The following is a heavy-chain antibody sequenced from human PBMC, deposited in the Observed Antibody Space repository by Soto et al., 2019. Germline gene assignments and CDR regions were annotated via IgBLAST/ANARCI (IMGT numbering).Heavy chain of an antibody. CDR3: AAGYSTGLDAFDI. V-gene: IGHV5-51*01. J-gene: IGHJ3*02. Sequence: RGESLKISCKGSGYNFANFWIGWVRQMPGKGLEWMGMIFPGDSDTKNSPSLEGQITMSVDKSDSSAYLQWRSLKASDTAIYYCAAGYSTGLDAFDIRGQGTMVTVSS. D-gene: IGHD2-8*02. CDR2: IFPGDSDT. CDR1: GYNFANFW.